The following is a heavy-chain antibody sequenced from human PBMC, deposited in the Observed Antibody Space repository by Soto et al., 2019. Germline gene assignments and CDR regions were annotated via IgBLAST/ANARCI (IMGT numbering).Heavy chain of an antibody. V-gene: IGHV1-2*02. CDR1: GYTFTGYY. Sequence: ASVKVSCKASGYTFTGYYMHWVRQAPGQGLEWMGWINPNSGGTNYAQKFQGRVTMTRDTSISTAYMELSRLRSDDTAVYYCARDRARGFGGVIAYWGQGTLVTVAS. D-gene: IGHD3-16*02. CDR3: ARDRARGFGGVIAY. CDR2: INPNSGGT. J-gene: IGHJ4*02.